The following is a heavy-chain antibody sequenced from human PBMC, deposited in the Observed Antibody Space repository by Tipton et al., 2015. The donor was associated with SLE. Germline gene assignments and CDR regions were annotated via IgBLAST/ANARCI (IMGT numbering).Heavy chain of an antibody. J-gene: IGHJ4*02. Sequence: TLSLTCTVSGGSISSSGYDWGWIRQPPGKGLEWIGSFYHSGSTYYNPSLKGRVTISVDSAKNQFSLKVSSVTAADTAVYFCARGDFWSGLDYWGQGALVTVSS. CDR1: GGSISSSGYD. V-gene: IGHV4-39*07. CDR3: ARGDFWSGLDY. CDR2: FYHSGST. D-gene: IGHD3-3*01.